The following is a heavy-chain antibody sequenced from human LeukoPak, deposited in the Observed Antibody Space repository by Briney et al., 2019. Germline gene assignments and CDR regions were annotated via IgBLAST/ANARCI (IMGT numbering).Heavy chain of an antibody. CDR1: GYTFTIYF. V-gene: IGHV1-46*01. CDR3: ATTDSGYYSRLY. Sequence: GASVKVSCKASGYTFTIYFIHWVRQAPGQGLEWLGILNPSGGSTSYAQKFQGRVTMTRDTSTSTVYMELSSLRSEDTAVYYCATTDSGYYSRLYWGQGTLVTVSS. J-gene: IGHJ4*02. D-gene: IGHD3-22*01. CDR2: LNPSGGST.